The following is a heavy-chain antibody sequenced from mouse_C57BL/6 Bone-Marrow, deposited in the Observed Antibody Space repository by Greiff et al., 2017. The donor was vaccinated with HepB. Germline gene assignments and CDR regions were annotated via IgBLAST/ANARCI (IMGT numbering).Heavy chain of an antibody. CDR1: GYTFTSYW. V-gene: IGHV1-72*01. J-gene: IGHJ2*01. Sequence: VQLQQPGAELVKPGASVKLYCKASGYTFTSYWMHWVKQRPGRGLEWIGRIDPNSGGTKYNEKFKSKATLTVDKPSSTAYMQLSSLTSEDSAVYYCARRGASRIYKLDFDYWGQGTTLTVSS. D-gene: IGHD1-3*01. CDR2: IDPNSGGT. CDR3: ARRGASRIYKLDFDY.